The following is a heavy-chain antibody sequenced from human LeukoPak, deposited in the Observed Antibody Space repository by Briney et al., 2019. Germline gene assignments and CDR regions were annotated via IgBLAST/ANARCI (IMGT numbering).Heavy chain of an antibody. CDR3: ARSGYYDILTGYPTGNWFDL. Sequence: ASVKVSCKASGYTFTSYDINWVRQATGQGLEWMGWMNPNSGNTGYAQKFQGRVTMTRNTSISTAYMELSSLRSEDTAVYYCARSGYYDILTGYPTGNWFDLWGQGTLVTVSS. D-gene: IGHD3-9*01. CDR1: GYTFTSYD. CDR2: MNPNSGNT. J-gene: IGHJ5*02. V-gene: IGHV1-8*01.